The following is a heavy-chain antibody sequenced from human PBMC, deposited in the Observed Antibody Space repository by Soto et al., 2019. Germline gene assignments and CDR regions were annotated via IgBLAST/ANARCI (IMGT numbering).Heavy chain of an antibody. D-gene: IGHD3-22*01. CDR3: ARHPAGYYREAFDI. J-gene: IGHJ3*02. CDR1: GGSISSGGYY. V-gene: IGHV4-31*03. CDR2: IQYSGST. Sequence: QVQLQESGPGLVKPSQTLSLTCTVSGGSISSGGYYWSWIRQHPGKGLEWIGYIQYSGSTYYNPPLKSRVTISVDTSKNQFSLKLSSVTAADTAVYYCARHPAGYYREAFDIWGQGTMVTVSS.